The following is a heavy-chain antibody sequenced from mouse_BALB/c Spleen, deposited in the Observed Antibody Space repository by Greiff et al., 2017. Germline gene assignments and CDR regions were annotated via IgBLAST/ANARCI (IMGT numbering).Heavy chain of an antibody. CDR3: ARSGPYAMDY. D-gene: IGHD3-2*02. J-gene: IGHJ4*01. CDR2: ISYSGST. CDR1: GYSITSDYA. Sequence: EVMLVESGPGLVKPSQSLSLTCTVTGYSITSDYAWNWIRQFPGNKLEWMGYISYSGSTSYKPYLKSRISITRDTSKNQFFRQLNSVTTEDTATYYFARSGPYAMDYWGQGTSVTVSS. V-gene: IGHV3-2*02.